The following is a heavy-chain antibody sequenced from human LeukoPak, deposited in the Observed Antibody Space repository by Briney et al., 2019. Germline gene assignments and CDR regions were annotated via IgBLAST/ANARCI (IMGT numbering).Heavy chain of an antibody. Sequence: GGSLRPSCAASGFTFSSYSMNWVRQAPGKGLEWVSSISSSSSYIYYADSVKGRFTISRDNAKNSLYLQMNSLRAEDTAVYYCARGYCSGGSCYIEPDYWGQGTLVTVSS. CDR3: ARGYCSGGSCYIEPDY. CDR1: GFTFSSYS. D-gene: IGHD2-15*01. J-gene: IGHJ4*02. CDR2: ISSSSSYI. V-gene: IGHV3-21*01.